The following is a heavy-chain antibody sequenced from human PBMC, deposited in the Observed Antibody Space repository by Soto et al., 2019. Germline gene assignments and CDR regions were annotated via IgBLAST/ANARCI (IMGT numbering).Heavy chain of an antibody. CDR1: GFTFSSYA. CDR2: ISYDGSNK. CDR3: ARDLRYSSSPGDY. D-gene: IGHD6-6*01. J-gene: IGHJ4*02. V-gene: IGHV3-30-3*01. Sequence: PGGSLRLSCAASGFTFSSYAMHWVRQAPGKGLEWVAVISYDGSNKYYADSVKGRFTISRDNSKNTLYLQMNSLRAEDTAVYYCARDLRYSSSPGDYWGQGTLVTVSS.